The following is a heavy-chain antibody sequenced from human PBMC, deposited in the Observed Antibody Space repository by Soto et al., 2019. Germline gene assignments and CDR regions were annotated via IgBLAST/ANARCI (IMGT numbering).Heavy chain of an antibody. D-gene: IGHD3-3*01. CDR1: GFTFSSYW. V-gene: IGHV3-74*01. Sequence: PGGSLRLSCAASGFTFSSYWMHWVRQAPGKGLVWVSRINSDGSSTSYADSVKGRFTISRDNAKNTLYLQMNSLRAEDTAVYYCARGRRFLEWLLADYYYMDVWGKGTTVTVSS. CDR2: INSDGSST. CDR3: ARGRRFLEWLLADYYYMDV. J-gene: IGHJ6*03.